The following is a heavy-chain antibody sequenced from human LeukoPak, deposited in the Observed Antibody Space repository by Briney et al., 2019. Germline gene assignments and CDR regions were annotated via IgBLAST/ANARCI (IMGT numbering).Heavy chain of an antibody. Sequence: PGGSLRLSCAASGFTFSSYGMHWVRQAPGKGLEWVAVIWYDGSNKYYADSVKGRFTISRDNSKNTLYLQMNSLRAEDTAVYYCARDPKTNYDFWSGYSYYYYGMDVWDQGTTVTVSS. V-gene: IGHV3-33*01. D-gene: IGHD3-3*01. J-gene: IGHJ6*02. CDR1: GFTFSSYG. CDR3: ARDPKTNYDFWSGYSYYYYGMDV. CDR2: IWYDGSNK.